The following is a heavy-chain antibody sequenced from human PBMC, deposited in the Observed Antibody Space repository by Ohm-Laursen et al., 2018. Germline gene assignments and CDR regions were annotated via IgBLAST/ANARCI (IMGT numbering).Heavy chain of an antibody. CDR1: GFTFSSYA. CDR3: PKRGSQWLETEGSNPRPYYFDY. D-gene: IGHD6-19*01. CDR2: ISGSGGCT. J-gene: IGHJ4*02. V-gene: IGHV3-23*01. Sequence: SLRLSCAASGFTFSSYAMSWVRQAPGKGLEWVSAISGSGGCTYYADSVKGRFTISRDNSKNTLYLQMNSLRAEDTAVYYCPKRGSQWLETEGSNPRPYYFDYWGQGTLVTVSS.